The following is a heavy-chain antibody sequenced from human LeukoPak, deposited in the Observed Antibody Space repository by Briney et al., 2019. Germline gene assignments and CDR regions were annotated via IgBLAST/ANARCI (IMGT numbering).Heavy chain of an antibody. V-gene: IGHV1-18*01. CDR2: ISAYNGNT. D-gene: IGHD1-14*01. CDR3: ARVSIGHRNWFDP. CDR1: GYTFTSYG. J-gene: IGHJ5*02. Sequence: ASVKVSCKASGYTFTSYGISWVRQAPGQGREWMGWISAYNGNTNYAQKLQGRVPMTTDTSTSTAYMELRSLRSDAPAVYYCARVSIGHRNWFDPWGQGTLVTVSS.